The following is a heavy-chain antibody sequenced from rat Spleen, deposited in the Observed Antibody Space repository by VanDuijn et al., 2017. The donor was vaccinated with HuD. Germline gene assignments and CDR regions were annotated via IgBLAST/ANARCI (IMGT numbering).Heavy chain of an antibody. CDR2: ISYDGSST. J-gene: IGHJ2*01. CDR3: TTRDGGYPH. V-gene: IGHV5-29*01. Sequence: EVKLVESGGGLVQPGRSMKLSCAASGFTFSNYGMAWVRQAPKKGLEWVAYISYDGSSTYYRDPVKGRFTISRDNAKSTLYLQMDSLRSEDTASYYCTTRDGGYPHWGQGVMVTVSS. CDR1: GFTFSNYG. D-gene: IGHD1-11*01.